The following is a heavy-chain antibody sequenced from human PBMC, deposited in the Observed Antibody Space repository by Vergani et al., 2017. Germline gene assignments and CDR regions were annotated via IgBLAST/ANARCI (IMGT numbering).Heavy chain of an antibody. D-gene: IGHD2-15*01. Sequence: QVQLQESGPGLVKPSETLSLTCTVSGGSISSYYWSWIRQPPGKGLEWIGYIYYSGNTNYNPSLKSRVTKSVDTSKNQFSLKLSSVTAADTAVYYCARAPVVVVAAVRQNYYYYYMDVWGKGTTVTVSS. CDR1: GGSISSYY. J-gene: IGHJ6*03. CDR2: IYYSGNT. CDR3: ARAPVVVVAAVRQNYYYYYMDV. V-gene: IGHV4-59*12.